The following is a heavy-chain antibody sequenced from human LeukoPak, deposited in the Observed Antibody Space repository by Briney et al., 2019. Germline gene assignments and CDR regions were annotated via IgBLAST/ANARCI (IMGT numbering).Heavy chain of an antibody. J-gene: IGHJ4*02. Sequence: GGSLRLYCAASGFTFSSYWMSWVRQAPGKGLEWVANIKQDGSEKYYVDSVKGRFTISRDNAKNSLYLQMNSLRAEDTAVYYCARADLEIAVAGTPDYWGQGTLVTVSS. D-gene: IGHD6-19*01. CDR1: GFTFSSYW. CDR3: ARADLEIAVAGTPDY. CDR2: IKQDGSEK. V-gene: IGHV3-7*03.